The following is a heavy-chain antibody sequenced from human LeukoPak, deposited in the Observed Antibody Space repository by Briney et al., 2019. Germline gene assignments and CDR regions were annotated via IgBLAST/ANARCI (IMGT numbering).Heavy chain of an antibody. J-gene: IGHJ3*02. V-gene: IGHV1-69*08. D-gene: IGHD6-6*01. CDR3: ARDKGLAPHHDAFDI. CDR1: GGTLSSYT. CDR2: IIPILGKA. Sequence: SVKVSCKASGGTLSSYTISWVRQAPGQGLEWMGRIIPILGKANYAQKFQGRVTITADKSPSTAYIEISSLRDADTAVYYSARDKGLAPHHDAFDIWGQGTMVTVSS.